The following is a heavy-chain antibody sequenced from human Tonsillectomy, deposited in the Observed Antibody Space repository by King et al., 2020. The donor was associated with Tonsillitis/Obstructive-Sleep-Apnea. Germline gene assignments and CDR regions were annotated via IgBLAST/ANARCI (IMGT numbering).Heavy chain of an antibody. D-gene: IGHD3-22*01. CDR1: GGSFSGYY. V-gene: IGHV4-34*01. Sequence: VQLQQWGAGLLKPSETLSLTCAVYGGSFSGYYWSWIRQPPGKGLEWIGEINHSGSTNYNPSLKSRVTISLDTSKNQFSLNLSSVTAADTAVYYCAREYYCRSSGYYDHWGQGTLVTVSS. J-gene: IGHJ4*02. CDR3: AREYYCRSSGYYDH. CDR2: INHSGST.